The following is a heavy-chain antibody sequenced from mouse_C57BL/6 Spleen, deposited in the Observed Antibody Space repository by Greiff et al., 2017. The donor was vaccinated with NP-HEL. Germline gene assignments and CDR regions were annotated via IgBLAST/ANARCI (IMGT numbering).Heavy chain of an antibody. D-gene: IGHD1-1*01. Sequence: EVQLQQSGPGLVKPSQSLSLTCSVTGYSITSGYYWNWIRQFPGNKLEWMGYISYDGSNKYNPSLKNRISITRDTSKNQFFLKLNSVTTEDTATYYCARLGYYGSSPYAMDYWGQGTSVTVSS. J-gene: IGHJ4*01. V-gene: IGHV3-6*01. CDR2: ISYDGSN. CDR3: ARLGYYGSSPYAMDY. CDR1: GYSITSGYY.